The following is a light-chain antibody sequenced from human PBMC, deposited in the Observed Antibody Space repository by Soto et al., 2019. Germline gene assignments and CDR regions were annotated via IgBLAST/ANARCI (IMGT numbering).Light chain of an antibody. CDR3: QQYGSSTPNT. J-gene: IGKJ2*01. Sequence: EIVLTQSPGTLSLSPGERATLSCRASQSVSSSYLAWYQQKPGQAPRLLIYGASSRATGIPDRFSGSGSGTDFTLTISRLETEDFAVYSCQQYGSSTPNTFGQGTKLEIK. V-gene: IGKV3-20*01. CDR1: QSVSSSY. CDR2: GAS.